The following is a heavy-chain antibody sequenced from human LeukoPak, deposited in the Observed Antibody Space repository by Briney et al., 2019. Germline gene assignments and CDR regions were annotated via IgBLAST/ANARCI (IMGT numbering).Heavy chain of an antibody. V-gene: IGHV1-18*01. CDR2: ISAYNGNT. J-gene: IGHJ4*02. D-gene: IGHD3-10*01. CDR3: AREGGSGSYYNGNDY. Sequence: ASVKVSCKASGYTFNNYGITWVRQAPGQGLEWMGWISAYNGNTNYAQKFQGRVTMTTDTSTSTAYMEPRSLKYDDTAVYYCAREGGSGSYYNGNDYWGQGTLVTVSS. CDR1: GYTFNNYG.